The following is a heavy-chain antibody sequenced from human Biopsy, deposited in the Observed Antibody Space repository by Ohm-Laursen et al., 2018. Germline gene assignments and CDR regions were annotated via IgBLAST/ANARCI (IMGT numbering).Heavy chain of an antibody. CDR2: ISSRGSII. CDR1: GFSFSDYY. D-gene: IGHD3-3*01. CDR3: ARDLYDFCGGCPFDP. Sequence: SLRLSCAASGFSFSDYYMSWICQAPGKGLEWVSYISSRGSIINYADSVKGRFTISRDNAMNSLYLEMNSLRAEDTAVYYCARDLYDFCGGCPFDPWGQGTLVTVSS. V-gene: IGHV3-11*01. J-gene: IGHJ5*02.